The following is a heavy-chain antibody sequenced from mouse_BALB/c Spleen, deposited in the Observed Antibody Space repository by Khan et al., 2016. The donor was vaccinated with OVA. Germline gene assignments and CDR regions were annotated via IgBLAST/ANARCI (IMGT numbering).Heavy chain of an antibody. V-gene: IGHV1-18*01. CDR1: GYPFTDYN. D-gene: IGHD1-1*01. J-gene: IGHJ3*01. Sequence: VRLQQSGLELVKPGASVKIPCKASGYPFTDYNMDWVKQSHGKSLEWIGDITPNNGGTIYNQKFKGKATLTVDKSSSTAYMELRSLTSEDTAVYYCARGGFGSPFAYWGQGTLVTVSA. CDR2: ITPNNGGT. CDR3: ARGGFGSPFAY.